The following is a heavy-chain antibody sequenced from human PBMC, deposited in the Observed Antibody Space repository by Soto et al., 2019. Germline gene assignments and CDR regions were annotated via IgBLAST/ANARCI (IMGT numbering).Heavy chain of an antibody. D-gene: IGHD2-15*01. Sequence: PSETLSLTCTVSGGSISSYYWSWIRQPPGKGLEWIGYIYYSGSTNYNPSLKSRVTISVDTSKNQFSLKLSSVTAADTAVYYWAGYCSGGSCYPFGMDVWGKGTTVTVSS. CDR3: AGYCSGGSCYPFGMDV. J-gene: IGHJ6*04. V-gene: IGHV4-59*01. CDR1: GGSISSYY. CDR2: IYYSGST.